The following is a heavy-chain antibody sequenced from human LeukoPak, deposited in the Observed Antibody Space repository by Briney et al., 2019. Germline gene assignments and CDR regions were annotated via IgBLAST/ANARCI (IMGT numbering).Heavy chain of an antibody. V-gene: IGHV4-61*02. J-gene: IGHJ3*02. CDR1: GGSISSGSYY. D-gene: IGHD3-22*01. CDR2: IYTSGST. Sequence: PSETLSLTCTVSGGSISSGSYYWSWIRQPAGKGLEWIGRIYTSGSTNYNPSLKSRVTISVDTSKNQFSLKLSSVTAADTAVYYCASYYGSSGFDIWGQGTMVTVSS. CDR3: ASYYGSSGFDI.